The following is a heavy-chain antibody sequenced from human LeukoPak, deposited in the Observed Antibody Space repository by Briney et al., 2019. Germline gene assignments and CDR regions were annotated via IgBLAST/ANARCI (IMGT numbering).Heavy chain of an antibody. CDR3: AREGYSFAGSDY. CDR2: ISSSSRTI. D-gene: IGHD5-18*01. J-gene: IGHJ4*02. V-gene: IGHV3-48*04. Sequence: GGSLRLSCAASGFTFSSYSMNWVRQAPGKGLEWVSYISSSSRTIYYADSVKGRFTISRDNAKNSLYLQMDSLRAEDTAVYYCAREGYSFAGSDYWGQGTLVTVSS. CDR1: GFTFSSYS.